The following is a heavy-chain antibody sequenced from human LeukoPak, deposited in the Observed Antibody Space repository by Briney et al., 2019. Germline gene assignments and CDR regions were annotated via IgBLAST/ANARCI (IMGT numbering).Heavy chain of an antibody. CDR1: GGSISSGGYS. CDR3: AREPYYYGSGSYSWGCYGMDV. D-gene: IGHD3-10*01. J-gene: IGHJ6*04. CDR2: IYHSGST. V-gene: IGHV4-30-2*01. Sequence: SETLSLTCAVSGGSISSGGYSWSWIRQPPGKGLEWIGYIYHSGSTYYNPSLKSRVTISVDRSKNQFSLKLSSVTAADTAVYYCAREPYYYGSGSYSWGCYGMDVWGKGTTVTVSS.